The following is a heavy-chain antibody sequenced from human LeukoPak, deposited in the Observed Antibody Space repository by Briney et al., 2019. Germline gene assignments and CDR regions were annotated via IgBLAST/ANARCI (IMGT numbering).Heavy chain of an antibody. CDR1: GGSISGYY. J-gene: IGHJ6*03. V-gene: IGHV4-59*01. D-gene: IGHD2-15*01. CDR3: ASRRRGYCSGGSCYSRYYYYMDV. Sequence: SETLSLTCTVPGGSISGYYWSWIRQPPGKGLEWSGYIYYRGSTNYNPSLKSRVTISVDTSKNQFPLKLSSVTAADTAVYYCASRRRGYCSGGSCYSRYYYYMDVWGKGTTVTVSS. CDR2: IYYRGST.